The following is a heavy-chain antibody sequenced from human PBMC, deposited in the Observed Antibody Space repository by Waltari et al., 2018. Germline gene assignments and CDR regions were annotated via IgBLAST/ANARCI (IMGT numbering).Heavy chain of an antibody. CDR3: AREAYTIYEWYFDL. CDR1: GGSIISGDYY. CDR2: IYYSGST. J-gene: IGHJ2*01. Sequence: QVQLQESGPGLVKPSQTLSLTCTVSGGSIISGDYYWSWIRQPPGKGLEWIGYIYYSGSTYYNPSIKSRVTRSVDTSKNQFSLKLRPVTAADTAVYYCAREAYTIYEWYFDLWGRGTLVTVSS. D-gene: IGHD3-3*01. V-gene: IGHV4-30-4*08.